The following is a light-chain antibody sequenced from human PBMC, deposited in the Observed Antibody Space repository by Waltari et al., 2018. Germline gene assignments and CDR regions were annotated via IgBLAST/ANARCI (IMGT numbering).Light chain of an antibody. Sequence: IVMTQSPLSLPVTPGEPASISCRSSQSLLHSNGYNFLDWYLQKPGQSPQLLIYLGSNRASGVPDRFSGSGSGTDFTLKISRVEAEDAGFYYCMQALQAPRTFGQGTKLEI. CDR3: MQALQAPRT. CDR2: LGS. V-gene: IGKV2-28*01. CDR1: QSLLHSNGYNF. J-gene: IGKJ2*01.